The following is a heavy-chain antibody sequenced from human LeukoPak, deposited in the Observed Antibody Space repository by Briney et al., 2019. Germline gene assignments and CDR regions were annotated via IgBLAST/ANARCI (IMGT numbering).Heavy chain of an antibody. CDR2: ISGSGGST. Sequence: GGSLRLSCAASGFTFSSYAMSWVRQAPGKGLEWVSAISGSGGSTYYADSVKGRFTISRDNAKNSLSLQMNSLRAEDTAVFYCARDPRPFGCSSTDCPRYYFDYWGQGTLVTVSS. V-gene: IGHV3-23*01. CDR1: GFTFSSYA. D-gene: IGHD2-2*01. J-gene: IGHJ4*02. CDR3: ARDPRPFGCSSTDCPRYYFDY.